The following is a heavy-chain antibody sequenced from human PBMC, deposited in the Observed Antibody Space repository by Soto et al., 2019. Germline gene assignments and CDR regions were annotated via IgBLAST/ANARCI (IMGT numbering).Heavy chain of an antibody. J-gene: IGHJ4*02. CDR2: ISGSGGST. CDR3: ANLSSSRAPAGQFPPCFDN. D-gene: IGHD6-13*01. V-gene: IGHV3-23*01. Sequence: SRLSQEQGKGLEWVSAISGSGGSTYYAASVKGRFTISRDNSKNTLYLQMNSLRAEDTAVYYCANLSSSRAPAGQFPPCFDNCGEAILLT.